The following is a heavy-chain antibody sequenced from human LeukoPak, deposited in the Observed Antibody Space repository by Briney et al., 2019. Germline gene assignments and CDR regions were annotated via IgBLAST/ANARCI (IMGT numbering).Heavy chain of an antibody. Sequence: SDTLSLTCSVSGGSMSRYYWNWIRQPAGKGLEWIGRIYSTGSANYNPSLQSRVTMSVDTSKNEFSLRLTSVIAADTAIYYCARDRWFDTWGQGTLVTVSS. CDR3: ARDRWFDT. J-gene: IGHJ5*02. V-gene: IGHV4-4*07. CDR2: IYSTGSA. CDR1: GGSMSRYY.